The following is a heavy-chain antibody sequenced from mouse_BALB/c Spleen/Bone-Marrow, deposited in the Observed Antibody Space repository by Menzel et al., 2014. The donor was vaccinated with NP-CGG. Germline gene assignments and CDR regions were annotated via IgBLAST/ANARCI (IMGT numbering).Heavy chain of an antibody. CDR2: INPSNGGT. J-gene: IGHJ3*01. Sequence: VQLQQSGAELVKPGASVKLSCKASGYTFTSYYMYWVKQRPGQGLEWIGGINPSNGGTNFNEKFKSKATLTVGKSSSTAYMQLSSLTSEDSAVYYCTRSYYAKEGAWFAYWGQGTLVTVSA. CDR3: TRSYYAKEGAWFAY. V-gene: IGHV1S81*02. CDR1: GYTFTSYY. D-gene: IGHD1-1*01.